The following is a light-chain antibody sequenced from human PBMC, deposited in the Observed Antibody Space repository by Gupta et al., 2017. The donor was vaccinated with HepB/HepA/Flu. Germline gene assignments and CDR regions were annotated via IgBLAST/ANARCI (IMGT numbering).Light chain of an antibody. Sequence: QSALTQPASVSGSPGQSITISCTGTSSDVGGYNYVSWYQQHPGKAPKRMIYVVSKRPSGVSNRFSGSKSGNTASLTISGLQADEEADYYCSSYTSSSTSYVFGTGTKVTVL. CDR1: SSDVGGYNY. CDR2: VVS. CDR3: SSYTSSSTSYV. V-gene: IGLV2-14*03. J-gene: IGLJ1*01.